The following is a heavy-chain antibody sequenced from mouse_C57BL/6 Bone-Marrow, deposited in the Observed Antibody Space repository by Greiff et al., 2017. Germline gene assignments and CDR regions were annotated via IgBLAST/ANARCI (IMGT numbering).Heavy chain of an antibody. J-gene: IGHJ3*01. Sequence: ESGPGLVKPSQSLSLTCSVTGYSITSGYYWNWIRQFPGNKLEWMGYISYDGSNNYNPSLKNRISITRDTSKNQFCLKLNSVTTEDTATYYWARGRYDVFAYWGQGTLVTVSA. V-gene: IGHV3-6*01. CDR1: GYSITSGYY. D-gene: IGHD2-14*01. CDR2: ISYDGSN. CDR3: ARGRYDVFAY.